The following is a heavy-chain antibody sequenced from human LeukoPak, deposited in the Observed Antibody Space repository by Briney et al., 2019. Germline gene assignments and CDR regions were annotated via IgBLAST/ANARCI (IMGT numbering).Heavy chain of an antibody. CDR1: GGTFSSYA. Sequence: ASVKVSCKASGGTFSSYAISWVRQAPGQGLEWMGRIIPVLGIANYAQKFQGRVTITADKSTSTAYMELSSLRSEDTAVYYCARDGDYDSSGSYWDYWGQGTLVTVSS. CDR3: ARDGDYDSSGSYWDY. V-gene: IGHV1-69*04. J-gene: IGHJ4*02. D-gene: IGHD3-22*01. CDR2: IIPVLGIA.